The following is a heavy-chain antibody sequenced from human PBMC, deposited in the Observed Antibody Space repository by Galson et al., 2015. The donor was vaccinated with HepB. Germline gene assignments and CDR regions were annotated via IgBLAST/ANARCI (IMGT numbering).Heavy chain of an antibody. CDR3: ARERRVTNNWFDP. CDR1: GFTFSSYG. Sequence: SLRLSCAASGFTFSSYGMHWVRQAPGKGLEWVAVIWYDGSNKYYVDSVKGRFTISRDNSKNTLYLQMNSLRAEDTAVYYCARERRVTNNWFDPWGQGTLVTVSS. V-gene: IGHV3-33*01. D-gene: IGHD2-21*02. J-gene: IGHJ5*02. CDR2: IWYDGSNK.